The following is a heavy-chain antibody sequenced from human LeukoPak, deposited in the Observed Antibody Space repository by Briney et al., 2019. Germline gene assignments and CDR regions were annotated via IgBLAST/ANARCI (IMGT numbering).Heavy chain of an antibody. CDR3: TTLLAVTPLSDNDDY. CDR2: IKNKGAGGTT. D-gene: IGHD4-11*01. V-gene: IGHV3-15*01. Sequence: GGSLRLSCVASGFNFNNAWMSWVRQAPGKGLEWVGGIKNKGAGGTTDYAAPVKGRFTISRNDSKTTLYMQMNSLKTEDTAVYFCTTLLAVTPLSDNDDYWGQGTLVTVSS. CDR1: GFNFNNAW. J-gene: IGHJ4*02.